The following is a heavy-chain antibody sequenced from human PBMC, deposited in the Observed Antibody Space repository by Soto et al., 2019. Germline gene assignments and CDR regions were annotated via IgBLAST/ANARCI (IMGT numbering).Heavy chain of an antibody. CDR2: IYYTGGT. J-gene: IGHJ4*02. CDR3: ARTLVTGYSDS. D-gene: IGHD3-9*01. V-gene: IGHV4-59*01. CDR1: GGSISAYY. Sequence: SETLSLSCTVSGGSISAYYWGWVRQPPGKGLEWIGHIYYTGGTRYNPSLKSRVTISVDTSRIHFSLRLNSVTAADTAVYYCARTLVTGYSDSWGQGTLVTVSS.